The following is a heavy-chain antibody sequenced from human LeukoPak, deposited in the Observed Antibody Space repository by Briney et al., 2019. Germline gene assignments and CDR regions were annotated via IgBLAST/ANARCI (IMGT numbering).Heavy chain of an antibody. Sequence: GGSLRLSCEVFGLKYNDAWMSWVRQAPGKGLEWVSAISAGGNSAGSGTTYYADSVKGRFTISRDNSKNTLYLQMNSLRADDTAVYFCAVPQWELLNWGQGTLVTVSS. J-gene: IGHJ4*02. CDR2: ISAGGNSAGSGTT. CDR1: GLKYNDAW. D-gene: IGHD1-26*01. V-gene: IGHV3-23*01. CDR3: AVPQWELLN.